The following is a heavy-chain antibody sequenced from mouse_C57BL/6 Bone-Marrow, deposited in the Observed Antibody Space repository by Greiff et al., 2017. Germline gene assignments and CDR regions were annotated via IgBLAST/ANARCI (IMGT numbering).Heavy chain of an antibody. D-gene: IGHD5-1*01. Sequence: QVQLQQPGAELVKPGASVKMSCKASGYTFTSYWMHWVKQRPGRGLEWIGRIDPNSGGTKYNEKFKSKATLTVDKPSSTAYMQLSSLTSEYSEVYFCSRDRSNLYYYAMDYWGQGTSVTVSS. CDR3: SRDRSNLYYYAMDY. CDR1: GYTFTSYW. J-gene: IGHJ4*01. V-gene: IGHV1-72*01. CDR2: IDPNSGGT.